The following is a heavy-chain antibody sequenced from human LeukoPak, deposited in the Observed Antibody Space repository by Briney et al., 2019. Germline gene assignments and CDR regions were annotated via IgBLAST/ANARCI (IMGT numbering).Heavy chain of an antibody. CDR1: GFTFSSYG. Sequence: GGTLRLSCAASGFTFSSYGMSWVRQAPGKGLEWVSAISGSGGSTYYADSVKGRFTISRDNAKNSLYLQMNSLRVEDTASYYCARGRYYYYMDVWGKGTTVTISS. J-gene: IGHJ6*03. CDR3: ARGRYYYYMDV. CDR2: ISGSGGST. V-gene: IGHV3-23*01.